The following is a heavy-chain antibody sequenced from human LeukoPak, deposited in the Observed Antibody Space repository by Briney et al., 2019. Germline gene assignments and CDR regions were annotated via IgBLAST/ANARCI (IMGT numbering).Heavy chain of an antibody. V-gene: IGHV3-23*01. Sequence: GGSLRLSCTASGFIFSTCAMSWVRQAPGKGLEWVSAISGSGGTTYYADSVKGRFTISRDNSKNTLFLQMNSLRAEDTAIYYCAKDRSSSSWFDGYDFWGQGTMVTVSS. CDR3: AKDRSSSSWFDGYDF. J-gene: IGHJ3*01. CDR2: ISGSGGTT. D-gene: IGHD6-13*01. CDR1: GFIFSTCA.